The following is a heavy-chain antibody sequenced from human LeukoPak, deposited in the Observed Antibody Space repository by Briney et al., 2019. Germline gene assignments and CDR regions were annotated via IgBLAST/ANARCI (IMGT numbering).Heavy chain of an antibody. J-gene: IGHJ6*03. D-gene: IGHD3-22*01. CDR1: GGTFSSYA. CDR2: IIPIFGTA. V-gene: IGHV1-69*05. CDR3: ARVKGDSSGYYYYYMDV. Sequence: GSSVKVSCKASGGTFSSYAISWVRQAPGQGLEWMGGIIPIFGTANYAQKFQGRVTITTDESTSTAYMELSSLRSEDTAVYYCARVKGDSSGYYYYYMDVWGKGTTVTVSS.